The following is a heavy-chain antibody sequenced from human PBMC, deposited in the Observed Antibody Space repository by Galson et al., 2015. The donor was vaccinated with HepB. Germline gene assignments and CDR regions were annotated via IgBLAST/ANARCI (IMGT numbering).Heavy chain of an antibody. Sequence: SLRLSCAASGFTFSPYAMNWVRQAPGKGLEWVAVISYDGTNKYYADSVKGRFTISRGNSKNTLYLQMNSLRVEDTAVYYCARAHSPPVATNLVVGYFDCWGQGTLVTVAA. CDR1: GFTFSPYA. J-gene: IGHJ4*02. CDR2: ISYDGTNK. D-gene: IGHD5-24*01. V-gene: IGHV3-30-3*01. CDR3: ARAHSPPVATNLVVGYFDC.